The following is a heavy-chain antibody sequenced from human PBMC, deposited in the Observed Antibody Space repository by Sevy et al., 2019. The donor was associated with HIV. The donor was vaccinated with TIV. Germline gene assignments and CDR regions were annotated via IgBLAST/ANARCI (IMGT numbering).Heavy chain of an antibody. D-gene: IGHD1-26*01. Sequence: GGSLRLSCAASGFTVSNDFMTWVRQAPGKGLEWVSVVYGAGNTYDADSVKGRFTISRDNFKNTLYLQMNSLRAEDTAVYYCARDPQGGHFDYWGQGTLVTVSS. J-gene: IGHJ4*02. V-gene: IGHV3-66*01. CDR3: ARDPQGGHFDY. CDR1: GFTVSNDF. CDR2: VYGAGNT.